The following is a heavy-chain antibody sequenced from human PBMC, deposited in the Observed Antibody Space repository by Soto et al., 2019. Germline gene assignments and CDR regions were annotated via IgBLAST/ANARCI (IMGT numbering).Heavy chain of an antibody. CDR2: ISGSGGST. J-gene: IGHJ5*02. CDR3: AKDPNSSSWYGPNWFDP. V-gene: IGHV3-23*01. D-gene: IGHD6-13*01. CDR1: GFTFSSYA. Sequence: EVQLLESGGGLVQPGGSLRLSCAASGFTFSSYAMSWVRQAPGKGLEWVSAISGSGGSTYYADSVKGRFTISRDNSKNTLYLQMNSLRAEDTAVYDCAKDPNSSSWYGPNWFDPWGQGTLVTVSS.